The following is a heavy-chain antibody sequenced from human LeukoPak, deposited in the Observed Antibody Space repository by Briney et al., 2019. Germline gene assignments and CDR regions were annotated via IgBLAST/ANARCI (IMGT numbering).Heavy chain of an antibody. V-gene: IGHV3-48*02. Sequence: GGSLRLSCAASGFTFSSYSMSWVRQAPGKGLEWVSYISSSSSAMYYADSMKGRFTISRDNARNSLYLQMNNLRDEDTAVYYCARGSGNSFDYWGQGALVTVSS. CDR3: ARGSGNSFDY. CDR2: ISSSSSAM. CDR1: GFTFSSYS. D-gene: IGHD3-10*01. J-gene: IGHJ4*02.